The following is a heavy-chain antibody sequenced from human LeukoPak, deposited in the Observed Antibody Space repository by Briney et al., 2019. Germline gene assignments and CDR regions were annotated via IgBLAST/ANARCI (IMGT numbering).Heavy chain of an antibody. D-gene: IGHD3-3*01. CDR2: IYTSGTT. CDR3: AREGKEGYDFWTGYYEYYFDY. J-gene: IGHJ4*02. V-gene: IGHV4-61*02. CDR1: GGSISSGSYY. Sequence: SETMSLTCTVSGGSISSGSYYWSWVRQPAGKGLEWIGRIYTSGTTNYNPSLKSRVTISVDTSKNQFSLKLRSVTAADTAVYYCAREGKEGYDFWTGYYEYYFDYWGQGTLVTVSS.